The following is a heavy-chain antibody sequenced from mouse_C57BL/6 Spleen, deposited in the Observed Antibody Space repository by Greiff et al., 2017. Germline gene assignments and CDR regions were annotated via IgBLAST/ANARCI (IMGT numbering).Heavy chain of an antibody. V-gene: IGHV1-26*01. CDR1: GYTFTDYY. CDR3: ARKDSGFDY. J-gene: IGHJ2*01. CDR2: SNPNNGGT. Sequence: EVQLQQSGPELVKPGASVKISCKASGYTFTDYYMNWVKQSHGKRLEWIGDSNPNNGGTSYNQKFKGKATLTVDKSSSTAYMELRSLPSEDSAVYYCARKDSGFDYWGQGTTLTVSS.